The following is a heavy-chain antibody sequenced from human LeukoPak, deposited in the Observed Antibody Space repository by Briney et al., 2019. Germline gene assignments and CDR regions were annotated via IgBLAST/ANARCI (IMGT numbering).Heavy chain of an antibody. CDR3: ARDYDIVVVTDPYNWFDP. D-gene: IGHD2-21*02. Sequence: GGFLRLSCAASGFTFSDYYMSWIRQAPGKGLEWVSDISSSGTTIYYADSVKGRFTISRDNAKNSLYLQMNSLRAEDTAVYYCARDYDIVVVTDPYNWFDPRGQGTLVTVSS. J-gene: IGHJ5*02. CDR1: GFTFSDYY. V-gene: IGHV3-11*01. CDR2: ISSSGTTI.